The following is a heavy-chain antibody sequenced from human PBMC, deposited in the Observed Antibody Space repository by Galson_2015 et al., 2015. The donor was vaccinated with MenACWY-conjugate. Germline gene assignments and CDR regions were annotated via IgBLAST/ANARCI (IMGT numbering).Heavy chain of an antibody. CDR2: ISSNGGST. CDR3: VKYDYGDYAGGLFDY. D-gene: IGHD4-17*01. CDR1: GFTFSSYA. V-gene: IGHV3-64D*06. Sequence: SLRLSCAASGFTFSSYAMHWVRQAPGKGLEYVSAISSNGGSTYYADSVKGRFTISRDNSKNTLYLQMSSLRAEDTAVYYCVKYDYGDYAGGLFDYWGQGTLVTVSS. J-gene: IGHJ4*02.